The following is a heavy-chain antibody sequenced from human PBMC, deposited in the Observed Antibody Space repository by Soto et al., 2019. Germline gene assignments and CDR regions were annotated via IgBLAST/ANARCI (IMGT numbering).Heavy chain of an antibody. Sequence: GGSLRLSCAASGFTFSSYWMHWVRQAPGKGLVWVSRINSDGSGTSYADSVKGRFTISRDNAKNTLYLQMNSLRAEDTAVYYCASWTLYDYYYGLDVWGQGTTVTVSS. J-gene: IGHJ6*02. CDR1: GFTFSSYW. V-gene: IGHV3-74*01. CDR3: ASWTLYDYYYGLDV. CDR2: INSDGSGT. D-gene: IGHD1-1*01.